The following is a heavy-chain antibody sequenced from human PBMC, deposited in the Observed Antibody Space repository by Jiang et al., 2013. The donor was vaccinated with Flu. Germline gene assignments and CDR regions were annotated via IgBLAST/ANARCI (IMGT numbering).Heavy chain of an antibody. Sequence: GPGLVKPSETLSLTCKVSGASISSSYWSWIRQSPGKGLEWIGYVYYSGSTNYNPSLKSRVTMSVDTSKNQFSLKLSSVTAADTAVYYCARGIRDRGAFDFWGQGDNGSPSLQ. J-gene: IGHJ3*01. CDR1: GASISSSY. V-gene: IGHV4-59*12. CDR2: VYYSGST. CDR3: ARGIRDRGAFDF. D-gene: IGHD3-10*01.